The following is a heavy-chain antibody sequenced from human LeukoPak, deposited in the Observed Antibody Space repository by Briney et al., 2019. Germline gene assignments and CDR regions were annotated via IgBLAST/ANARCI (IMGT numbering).Heavy chain of an antibody. Sequence: EPSETLSLTCAVYGGSFSGYYWSWIRQPPGKGLEWIGEINHSGSTNYNPSLKSRVTISVDTSKNQFSLKLSSVTAADTAVYYCARASYDFWSGYTTNWFDPWGQGTLVTVSS. D-gene: IGHD3-3*01. CDR1: GGSFSGYY. J-gene: IGHJ5*02. CDR2: INHSGST. CDR3: ARASYDFWSGYTTNWFDP. V-gene: IGHV4-34*01.